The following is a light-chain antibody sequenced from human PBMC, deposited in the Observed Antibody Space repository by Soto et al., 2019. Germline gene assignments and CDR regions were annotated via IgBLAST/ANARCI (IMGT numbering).Light chain of an antibody. CDR2: GAS. J-gene: IGKJ1*01. CDR1: QSVSSN. CDR3: QPYNNGPSCT. V-gene: IGKV3-15*01. Sequence: EIDMMQSPASPALYPGERGTLSSRPSQSVSSNLAWYQQKPGLAPRLLIFGASTRATGIPARFSGSGSGTEFTLTINSLQSEDFAVYSCQPYNNGPSCTFGQGTKVDIK.